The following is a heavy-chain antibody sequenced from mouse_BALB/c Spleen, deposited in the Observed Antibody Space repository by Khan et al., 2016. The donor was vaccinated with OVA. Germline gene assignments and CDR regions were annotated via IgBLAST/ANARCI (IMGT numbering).Heavy chain of an antibody. CDR1: GYSITSGYG. Sequence: VQLKESGPGLVKPSQSLSLTCTVTGYSITSGYGWYLIRQFPGNKLEWMGYISYSGSTNYNPSLKSRISITRDTSKNQFFLQLNSVTTEDTATYYCARTARIKYWGQGTTLTVSS. CDR3: ARTARIKY. J-gene: IGHJ2*01. V-gene: IGHV3-1*02. CDR2: ISYSGST. D-gene: IGHD1-2*01.